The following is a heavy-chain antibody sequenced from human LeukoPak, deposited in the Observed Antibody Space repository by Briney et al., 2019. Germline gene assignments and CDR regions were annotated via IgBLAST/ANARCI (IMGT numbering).Heavy chain of an antibody. CDR2: IIPIFGTA. Sequence: SVKVSCKASGYTFTSSGISWLRQAPGQGLEWMGGIIPIFGTANYAQKFQGRVTITADKSTSTAYMELSSLRSEDTAVYYCARGGDPIAAAGTRYYYYYYMDVWGKGTTVTVSS. CDR3: ARGGDPIAAAGTRYYYYYYMDV. V-gene: IGHV1-69*06. J-gene: IGHJ6*03. CDR1: GYTFTSSG. D-gene: IGHD6-13*01.